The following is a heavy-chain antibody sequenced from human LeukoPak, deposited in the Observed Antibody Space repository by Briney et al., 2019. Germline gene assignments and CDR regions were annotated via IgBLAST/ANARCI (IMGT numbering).Heavy chain of an antibody. D-gene: IGHD5-12*01. J-gene: IGHJ3*02. CDR1: GGSISSSSFY. V-gene: IGHV4-39*01. CDR2: IFYSGST. Sequence: SETLSLTCTVSGGSISSSSFYWDWIRQPPGKGLEWVGTIFYSGSTYYNPSLKSRITISVDTSKNQFSLKLSSVTAADTAVYYCARHSRSGYSDYESAFDIWGQGTMVIVSS. CDR3: ARHSRSGYSDYESAFDI.